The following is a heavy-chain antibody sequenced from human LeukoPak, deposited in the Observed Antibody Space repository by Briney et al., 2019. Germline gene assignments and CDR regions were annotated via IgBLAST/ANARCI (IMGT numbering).Heavy chain of an antibody. V-gene: IGHV1-69*13. CDR1: EATFSSYA. CDR3: ARALYSGSYYTFDY. D-gene: IGHD1-26*01. J-gene: IGHJ4*02. Sequence: ASVKVSCKASEATFSSYAISWVRKAPGQGLEWRGGIIPIFGTANYAQKFQGRVTITADESTSTAYMELSSLRSEDTAVYYCARALYSGSYYTFDYWGQGTLVTVSS. CDR2: IIPIFGTA.